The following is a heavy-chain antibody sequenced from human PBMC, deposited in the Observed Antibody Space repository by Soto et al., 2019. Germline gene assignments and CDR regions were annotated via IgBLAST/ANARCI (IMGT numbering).Heavy chain of an antibody. J-gene: IGHJ4*01. CDR1: GFTFDSHW. CDR3: VRESGVASDC. D-gene: IGHD3-3*01. V-gene: IGHV3-74*01. Sequence: ESGGVLVQPGGSLRLSCVASGFTFDSHWMHWVRQAPGEGLVWVSRIKTDGYAAAYANSVKGRFTISRDNTMTTVYLQMNSLRAENAAVYFCVRESGVASDCWGQGTLVTVSS. CDR2: IKTDGYAA.